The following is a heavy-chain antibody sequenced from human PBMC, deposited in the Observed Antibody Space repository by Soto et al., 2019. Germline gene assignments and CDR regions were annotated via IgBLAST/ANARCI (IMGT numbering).Heavy chain of an antibody. Sequence: PSETLSLTCTVSGGSISSGDYYWSWIRQPPGKGLEWIGYIYYSGSTYYNPSLKSRVTISVDTSKNQFSLKLSSVTAADTAVYYCASLLGAAAVHYYYGMDVWGQGTTVTVSS. D-gene: IGHD6-13*01. CDR2: IYYSGST. J-gene: IGHJ6*02. CDR1: GGSISSGDYY. CDR3: ASLLGAAAVHYYYGMDV. V-gene: IGHV4-30-4*01.